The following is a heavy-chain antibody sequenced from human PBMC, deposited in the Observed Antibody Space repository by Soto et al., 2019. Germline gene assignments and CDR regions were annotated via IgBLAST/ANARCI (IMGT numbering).Heavy chain of an antibody. D-gene: IGHD3-22*01. J-gene: IGHJ4*02. CDR3: ARQFDYESSGYYYPY. Sequence: SVKVSCKASGGTFSRYAISWVRQAPGQGLEWMGGIIPMFGTANYAQKFQGRVTITAVESTSTAYMELSSLRSEDTAVYYCARQFDYESSGYYYPYWGQGTPVTVYS. CDR2: IIPMFGTA. V-gene: IGHV1-69*13. CDR1: GGTFSRYA.